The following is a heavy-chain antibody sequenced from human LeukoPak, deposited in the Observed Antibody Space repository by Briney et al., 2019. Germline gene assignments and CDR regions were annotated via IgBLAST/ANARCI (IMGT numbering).Heavy chain of an antibody. CDR2: INSDGSST. D-gene: IGHD5-12*01. Sequence: GGSLRLSCAASGFTFSSYWMHWVRQAPGKGLVWVSRINSDGSSTSYADSVKGRFTISRDNAKNTLYLQMNSLRAEDTAVYYCARDMSRGYSGYVIGYWGQGTLVTVSS. J-gene: IGHJ4*02. CDR1: GFTFSSYW. CDR3: ARDMSRGYSGYVIGY. V-gene: IGHV3-74*01.